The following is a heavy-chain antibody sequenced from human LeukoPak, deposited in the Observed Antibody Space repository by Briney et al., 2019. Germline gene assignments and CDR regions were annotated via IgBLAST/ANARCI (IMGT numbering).Heavy chain of an antibody. J-gene: IGHJ6*03. CDR1: GYTFTSYA. CDR2: IIPIFGTA. Sequence: GASVKVSCKASGYTFTSYAMNWVRQAPGQGLEWMGGIIPIFGTANYAQKFQGRVTITADESTSTAYMELSSLRSEDTAVYYCAATYYDILTGYYLHYYYYMDVWGKGTTVTISS. V-gene: IGHV1-69*13. CDR3: AATYYDILTGYYLHYYYYMDV. D-gene: IGHD3-9*01.